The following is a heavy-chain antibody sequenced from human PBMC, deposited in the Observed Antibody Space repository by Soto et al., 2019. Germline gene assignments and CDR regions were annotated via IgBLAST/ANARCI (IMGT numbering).Heavy chain of an antibody. CDR1: GFTFSSYS. V-gene: IGHV3-48*02. J-gene: IGHJ5*02. Sequence: EVQLVESGGGLVQPGGSLRLSCAASGFTFSSYSMNWVRQAPGKGLEWVSYISSSGNTIYYADSVKGRFTISRDNAKNSLYLQTHSLRDEYTAVYYCARDGSKRWANWFDPWGQGTLVTVSS. CDR2: ISSSGNTI. CDR3: ARDGSKRWANWFDP. D-gene: IGHD1-26*01.